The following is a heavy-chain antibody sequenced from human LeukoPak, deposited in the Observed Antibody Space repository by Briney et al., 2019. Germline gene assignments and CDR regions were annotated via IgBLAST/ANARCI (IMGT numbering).Heavy chain of an antibody. Sequence: GESLKISCKGSGYSFTSYWIGWVRQMPGKGLEWMGIIYPGGSDTRYSPSFQGQVTISADKSISTAYLQWSSLKASDTAMYYCARIKKGSGSYYNENYYYYYMDVWGKGTTVTVSS. V-gene: IGHV5-51*01. J-gene: IGHJ6*03. CDR3: ARIKKGSGSYYNENYYYYYMDV. CDR1: GYSFTSYW. CDR2: IYPGGSDT. D-gene: IGHD3-10*01.